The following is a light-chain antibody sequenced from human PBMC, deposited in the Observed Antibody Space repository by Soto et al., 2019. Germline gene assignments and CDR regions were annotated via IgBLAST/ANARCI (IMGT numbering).Light chain of an antibody. J-gene: IGKJ4*01. CDR2: KAS. Sequence: IQMTQSPSTLSASVGDRVTITCRASQNVNGWLAWYQQKPGKAPKLLINKASTLESGVPSRFSGRGFGTEFTLTISSLQPEDFATYYCQQLNSYPLTFGGGTKVDI. CDR1: QNVNGW. CDR3: QQLNSYPLT. V-gene: IGKV1-5*03.